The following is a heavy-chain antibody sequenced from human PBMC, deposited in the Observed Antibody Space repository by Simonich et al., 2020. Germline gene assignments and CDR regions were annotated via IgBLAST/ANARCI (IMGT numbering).Heavy chain of an antibody. CDR2: ISSSGSTI. J-gene: IGHJ6*02. CDR1: GFTFSSYE. Sequence: EVQLVESGGGLVQPGGSLRLSCAASGFTFSSYEMNWVRQAPGKGLEWVSYISSSGSTIYYADSVKGRFTNSRDNAKNSLYLQMNSLRAEDTAVYYCARDFRLQLVEIGTYYYYGMDVWPRDHGHRLL. CDR3: ARDFRLQLVEIGTYYYYGMDV. D-gene: IGHD6-6*01. V-gene: IGHV3-48*03.